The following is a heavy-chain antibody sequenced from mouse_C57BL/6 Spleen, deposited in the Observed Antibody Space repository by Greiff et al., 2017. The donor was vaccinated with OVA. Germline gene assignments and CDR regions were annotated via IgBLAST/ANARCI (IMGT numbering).Heavy chain of an antibody. CDR1: GYTFTDCN. CDR3: ARYGFDY. D-gene: IGHD1-1*01. CDR2: INPNNGGT. V-gene: IGHV1-18*01. J-gene: IGHJ2*01. Sequence: VHVKQSGPELVKPGASVKIPCKASGYTFTDCNMDWVKQSHGKSLEWIGDINPNNGGTIYNEKFKGKATLTVDKSSSTAYMELRSLTTEDTAVYYCARYGFDYWGQGTTLTVSS.